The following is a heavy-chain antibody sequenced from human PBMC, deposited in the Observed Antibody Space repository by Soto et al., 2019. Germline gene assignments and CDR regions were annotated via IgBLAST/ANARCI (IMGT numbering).Heavy chain of an antibody. CDR2: ISSDDNSI. CDR3: VRVRMGTNRAVEYYYYHMDV. V-gene: IGHV3-11*01. J-gene: IGHJ6*02. D-gene: IGHD1-1*01. Sequence: QVQLVESGGTLVKPGRSLTLSCAASGFTFADYSLNGIRQAPGKGLEWVSYISSDDNSIYYAESVRGRFTVSRDNAKNSLFLQMSSLSVEDTDIYYCVRVRMGTNRAVEYYYYHMDVKGQGTKVTVSS. CDR1: GFTFADYS.